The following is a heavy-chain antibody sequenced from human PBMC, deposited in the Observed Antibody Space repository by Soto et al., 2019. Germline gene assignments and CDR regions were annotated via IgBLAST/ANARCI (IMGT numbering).Heavy chain of an antibody. CDR1: GGAISSCY. CDR3: ARVWVVREVISRRYFDY. CDR2: IYYSGST. V-gene: IGHV4-59*01. Sequence: SETLSLTCTVSGGAISSCYGSWIRQPPGKGLEWIGYIYYSGSTNYNPSLKSRVTISVDTSKNQFSLKLSSVTAADTAVYYCARVWVVREVISRRYFDYWGQGTLVTVSS. D-gene: IGHD3-10*01. J-gene: IGHJ4*02.